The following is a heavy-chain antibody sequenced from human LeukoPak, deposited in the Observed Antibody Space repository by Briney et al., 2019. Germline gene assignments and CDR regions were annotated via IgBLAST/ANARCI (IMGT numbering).Heavy chain of an antibody. CDR3: AATYYYDSSGYSY. CDR1: GFTFTSSA. V-gene: IGHV1-58*02. CDR2: IVVGSGNT. D-gene: IGHD3-22*01. J-gene: IGHJ4*02. Sequence: GTSVKVSCNASGFTFTSSAMQWVRQARGQRLEWIGWIVVGSGNTNYAQKFQERVTITRDMSTSTAYMELSSLRSEDTAVYYCAATYYYDSSGYSYWGQGTLVTVSS.